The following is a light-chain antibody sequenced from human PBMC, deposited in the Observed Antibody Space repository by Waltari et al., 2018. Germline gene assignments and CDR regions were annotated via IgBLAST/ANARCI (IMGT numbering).Light chain of an antibody. V-gene: IGKV1-12*01. J-gene: IGKJ1*01. Sequence: DIQMTQSPSSLSASVGDRVTITCQASQDISNWLAWYQQEPGKAPKLLIYGASSLETGVPSRFSGSGSGTDFTLTISSLQPEDVATYYCQQHNTYPTFGQGTKVEIK. CDR3: QQHNTYPT. CDR2: GAS. CDR1: QDISNW.